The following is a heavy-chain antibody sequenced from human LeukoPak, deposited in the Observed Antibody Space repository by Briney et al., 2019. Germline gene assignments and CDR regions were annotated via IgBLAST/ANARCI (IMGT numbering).Heavy chain of an antibody. D-gene: IGHD4-17*01. V-gene: IGHV3-30-3*01. CDR1: GFTFSSYA. J-gene: IGHJ5*02. Sequence: GGSLRLSCAASGFTFSSYAMHWVRQAPGKGLEWVAVISYDGSNKYYADSVKGRFTISRDNSKNTLYLQMNSLRAEDTAVYYCAREDYGEPNWFDPWGQGTLVTVSS. CDR2: ISYDGSNK. CDR3: AREDYGEPNWFDP.